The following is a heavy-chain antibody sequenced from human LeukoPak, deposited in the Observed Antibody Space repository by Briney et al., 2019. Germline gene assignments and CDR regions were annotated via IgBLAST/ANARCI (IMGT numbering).Heavy chain of an antibody. Sequence: PGGSLRLSCAASGFTFSSYAMSWVRQAPGKGLVWVSRINSDGSSTSYADSVKGRFTISRDNAKNTLYLQMNSLRAEDTAVYYCARVLDYYDSNWFDPWGQGTLVTVSS. J-gene: IGHJ5*02. CDR1: GFTFSSYA. CDR3: ARVLDYYDSNWFDP. V-gene: IGHV3-74*01. D-gene: IGHD3-22*01. CDR2: INSDGSST.